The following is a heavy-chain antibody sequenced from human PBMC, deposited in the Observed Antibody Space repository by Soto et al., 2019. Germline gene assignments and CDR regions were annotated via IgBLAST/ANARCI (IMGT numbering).Heavy chain of an antibody. Sequence: SKTLSHTCTVCGGSISSSSYYWGWFRQPPGKGLEWIGSIYYSGSTYYNPSLKSRVTISVDTSKNQFSLKLSSVTAADTAVYYCARHLYGNYYYGMDVWGQGTTVS. V-gene: IGHV4-39*01. CDR3: ARHLYGNYYYGMDV. J-gene: IGHJ6*02. CDR2: IYYSGST. CDR1: GGSISSSSYY. D-gene: IGHD3-10*01.